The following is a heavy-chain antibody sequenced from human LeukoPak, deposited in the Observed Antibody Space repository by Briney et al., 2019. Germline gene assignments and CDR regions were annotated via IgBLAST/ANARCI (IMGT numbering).Heavy chain of an antibody. D-gene: IGHD4-17*01. CDR1: GGSISSYY. Sequence: PSETLSLTCTVSGGSISSYYRSWIRQPPGKGLEWIGYIYYSGSTNYNPSLKSRVTISVDTSKNQFSLKLSSVTAADTAVYYCARHSYGDYVTFDYWGQGTLVTVSS. J-gene: IGHJ4*02. V-gene: IGHV4-59*08. CDR2: IYYSGST. CDR3: ARHSYGDYVTFDY.